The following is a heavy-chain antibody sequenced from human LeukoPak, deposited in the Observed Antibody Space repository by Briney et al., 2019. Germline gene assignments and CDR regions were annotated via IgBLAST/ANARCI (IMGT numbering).Heavy chain of an antibody. Sequence: GGSLRLSCAASGFTFSSYEMSWVRQAPGKGLEWVSYFSSSGYTIHYADSVKGRFTISRDNAKDSLSLQMNSLRAEDTAVYYCARGHPAAVAGTSLDYWGQGALVTVSS. D-gene: IGHD6-19*01. V-gene: IGHV3-48*03. CDR1: GFTFSSYE. CDR2: FSSSGYTI. J-gene: IGHJ4*02. CDR3: ARGHPAAVAGTSLDY.